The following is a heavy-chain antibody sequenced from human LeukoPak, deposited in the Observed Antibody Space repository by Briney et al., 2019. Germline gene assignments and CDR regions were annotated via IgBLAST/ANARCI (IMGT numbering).Heavy chain of an antibody. J-gene: IGHJ4*02. D-gene: IGHD5-24*01. CDR3: ARGTRVATRPFDY. Sequence: PSETLSLTCAVFGGSFSGYYWSWIRQPPGKGLEWIGEINHSGSTNYNPSLKSRVTISVDTSKNQFSLKLSSVTAADTAVYYCARGTRVATRPFDYWGQGTLVTVSS. CDR2: INHSGST. V-gene: IGHV4-34*01. CDR1: GGSFSGYY.